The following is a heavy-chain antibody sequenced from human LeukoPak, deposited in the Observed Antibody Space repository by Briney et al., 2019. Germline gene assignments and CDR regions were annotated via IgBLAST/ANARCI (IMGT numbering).Heavy chain of an antibody. CDR2: INPSGST. D-gene: IGHD6-13*01. V-gene: IGHV1-46*01. Sequence: GASVKVSCKASGYTFSSYYMHWVRLVPGQGPAWLGIINPSGSTVYTQKFQGRVTITRDPSTGPVYMELRSLRSEDTAVYYCGRERLGAVGRGGIESCGQGSQVTVSS. J-gene: IGHJ4*02. CDR3: GRERLGAVGRGGIES. CDR1: GYTFSSYY.